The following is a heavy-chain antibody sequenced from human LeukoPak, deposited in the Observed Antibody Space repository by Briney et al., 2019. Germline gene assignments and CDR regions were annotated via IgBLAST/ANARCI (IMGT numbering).Heavy chain of an antibody. CDR2: ICHDGSKD. CDR1: GITFSYFG. Sequence: GGSLSLSCVASGITFSYFGMHGVRPAPGKGLEGVAVICHDGSKDYYGDSVKGRFTISRDNSKNTLYLQMNSLRAEDTAVYYCASAPGIAASPADYWGQGTLVTVSS. V-gene: IGHV3-33*01. J-gene: IGHJ4*02. CDR3: ASAPGIAASPADY. D-gene: IGHD6-25*01.